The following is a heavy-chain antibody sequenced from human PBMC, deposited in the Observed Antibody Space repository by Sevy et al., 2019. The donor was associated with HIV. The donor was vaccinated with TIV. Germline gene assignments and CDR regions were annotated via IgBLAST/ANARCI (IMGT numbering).Heavy chain of an antibody. V-gene: IGHV3-48*01. CDR3: AREGGYTDQGMDV. J-gene: IGHJ6*02. D-gene: IGHD5-12*01. CDR1: GFTFSNYD. CDR2: ISSDSSRI. Sequence: GGYLRLSCAASGFTFSNYDMNWVHQAPGKGVEWVSYISSDSSRIYYADSVKGRLTISRDNAKNSLYVQMNRLRAEDTAVYYCAREGGYTDQGMDVWGQGTTVTVSS.